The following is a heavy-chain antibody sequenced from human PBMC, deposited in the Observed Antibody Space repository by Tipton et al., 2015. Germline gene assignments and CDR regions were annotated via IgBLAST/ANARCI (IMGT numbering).Heavy chain of an antibody. CDR2: SIPILGTA. CDR1: GDTFSSFA. V-gene: IGHV1-69*01. D-gene: IGHD5/OR15-5a*01. CDR3: AREMSTVMDH. J-gene: IGHJ4*02. Sequence: QSGPEVKKPGSSVKVSCKAYGDTFSSFAINWVRQAPGQGLEWMGVSIPILGTATYAQKFQGRLTLTADDSTKTVYMELSILTSEDTAVYYCAREMSTVMDHWGQVTLVTVSS.